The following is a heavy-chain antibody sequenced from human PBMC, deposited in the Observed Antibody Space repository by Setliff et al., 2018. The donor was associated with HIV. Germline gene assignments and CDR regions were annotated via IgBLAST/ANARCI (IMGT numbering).Heavy chain of an antibody. CDR2: IIPIFSTA. CDR3: ARDPGEGGGGFLEWTIGYYYYMDV. D-gene: IGHD3-3*01. V-gene: IGHV1-69*06. J-gene: IGHJ6*03. Sequence: SVKVFCKASGGTFSSYGISWVRQAPGQGLEWMGRIIPIFSTANYAQKFQGRVTITADKSTSTAYLEVSSLRSEDTAVYYCARDPGEGGGGFLEWTIGYYYYMDVWGKGTTVTSP. CDR1: GGTFSSYG.